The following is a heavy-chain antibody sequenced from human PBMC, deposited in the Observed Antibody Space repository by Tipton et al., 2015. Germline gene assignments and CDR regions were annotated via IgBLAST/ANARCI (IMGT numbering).Heavy chain of an antibody. D-gene: IGHD3-3*01. J-gene: IGHJ3*02. Sequence: TLSLTCTVSGGSISSHSHYWGWIRQPPGKGLQWIGSVYFGGYTCHNPSLKSRVTISVDTSKNQFSLNLTSVTAADTAVYYCARKFWSGYSDAFDIWGQGTMVTVSS. V-gene: IGHV4-39*01. CDR2: VYFGGYT. CDR3: ARKFWSGYSDAFDI. CDR1: GGSISSHSHY.